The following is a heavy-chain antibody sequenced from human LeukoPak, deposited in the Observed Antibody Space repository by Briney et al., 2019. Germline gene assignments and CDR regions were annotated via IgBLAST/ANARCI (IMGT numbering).Heavy chain of an antibody. CDR2: IKFDGTEK. D-gene: IGHD1-26*01. CDR1: GFTLSDSW. J-gene: IGHJ4*02. Sequence: PGGSLRLSCAASGFTLSDSWMTWVRQAPGKGLEWVATIKFDGTEKQYVASVRRRFTISRANAENSMFLRMESLSPEDTAVYYCARGGGYSERFDYWGQGTLVTVSS. V-gene: IGHV3-7*01. CDR3: ARGGGYSERFDY.